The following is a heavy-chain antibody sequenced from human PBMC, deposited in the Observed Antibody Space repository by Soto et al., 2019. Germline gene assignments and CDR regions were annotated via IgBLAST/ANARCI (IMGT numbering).Heavy chain of an antibody. CDR2: INHSGST. J-gene: IGHJ4*02. Sequence: PSETLSLTCAVYGGSLSGYYWSWIRQPPGKGLEWIGEINHSGSTNYNPSLKSRVTISIDTSKNQFSLKLSSVTAADTAVYYCARGDFEFEVWGQGIRVTVSS. CDR1: GGSLSGYY. CDR3: ARGDFEFEV. V-gene: IGHV4-34*01. D-gene: IGHD2-21*02.